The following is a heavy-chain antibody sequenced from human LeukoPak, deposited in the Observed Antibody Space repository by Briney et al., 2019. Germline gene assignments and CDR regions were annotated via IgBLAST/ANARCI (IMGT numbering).Heavy chain of an antibody. Sequence: ASVKVSCKASGYTFTSYGISWVRQAPGQGLEWMGRINPNSGGSNYAQEFQGRVTMTRDTSISTAYMELNRLRSDDTAVYYCARGSGYGDSPGLHWGQGTLVTVSS. CDR3: ARGSGYGDSPGLH. J-gene: IGHJ4*02. CDR2: INPNSGGS. V-gene: IGHV1-2*06. D-gene: IGHD4-17*01. CDR1: GYTFTSYG.